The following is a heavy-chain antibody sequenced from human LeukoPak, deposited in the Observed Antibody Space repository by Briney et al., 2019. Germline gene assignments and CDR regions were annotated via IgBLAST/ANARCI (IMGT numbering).Heavy chain of an antibody. CDR1: VGSVSVTF. CDR3: ARAKPDRNPPDY. CDR2: VYNSGST. V-gene: IGHV4-59*08. J-gene: IGHJ4*02. D-gene: IGHD1-14*01. Sequence: PSETLSLTPSVSVGSVSVTFWSWSRKPPGKGLEWIGYVYNSGSTSYNPPTKSRVTISVDTSKYQFSLKLSSVTAADTAVYYCARAKPDRNPPDYWGQGTLVTVS.